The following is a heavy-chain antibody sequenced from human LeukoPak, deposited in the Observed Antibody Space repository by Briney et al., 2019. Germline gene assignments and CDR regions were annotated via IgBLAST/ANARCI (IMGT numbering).Heavy chain of an antibody. CDR2: ISAYNGNT. CDR1: GYTFTSYG. D-gene: IGHD3-10*01. CDR3: TMITMVRGVIGKENWFDP. V-gene: IGHV1-18*01. Sequence: ASVKVSCKASGYTFTSYGISWVRQAPGQGLERMGWISAYNGNTNYAQKLQGRVTMTTDTSTSTAYMELRSLRSDDTAVYYCTMITMVRGVIGKENWFDPWGQGTLVTVSS. J-gene: IGHJ5*02.